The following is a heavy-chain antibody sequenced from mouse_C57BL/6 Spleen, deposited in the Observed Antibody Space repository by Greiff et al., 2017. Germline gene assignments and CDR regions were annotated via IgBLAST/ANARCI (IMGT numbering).Heavy chain of an antibody. CDR1: GFTFSSYA. CDR2: ISSGGDYI. J-gene: IGHJ2*01. CDR3: TRDDGYYPYFDY. D-gene: IGHD2-3*01. V-gene: IGHV5-9-1*02. Sequence: EVQGVESGEGLVKPGGSLKLSCAASGFTFSSYAMSWVRQTPEKRLEWVAYISSGGDYIYYADTVKGRFTISRDNARNTLYLQMSSLKSEDTAMYYCTRDDGYYPYFDYWGQGTTLTVSS.